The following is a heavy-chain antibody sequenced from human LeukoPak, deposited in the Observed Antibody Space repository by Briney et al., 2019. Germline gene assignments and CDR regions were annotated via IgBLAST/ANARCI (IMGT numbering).Heavy chain of an antibody. V-gene: IGHV4-34*01. J-gene: IGHJ5*02. CDR2: INHSGST. CDR1: GGSFSDYS. Sequence: MPSETLSLTCAVYGGSFSDYSWSWIRQPPGRGLGWIGEINHSGSTNYSPSLKSRVTISVDTSKNQFSLKLSSVTVADTAVYYCARVPAVDSSGYGWFDPWGQGTLVTVSS. CDR3: ARVPAVDSSGYGWFDP. D-gene: IGHD3-22*01.